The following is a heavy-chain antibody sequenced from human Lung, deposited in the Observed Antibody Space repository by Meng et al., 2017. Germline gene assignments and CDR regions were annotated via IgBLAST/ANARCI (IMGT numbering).Heavy chain of an antibody. D-gene: IGHD3-10*01. CDR1: GGSISGSY. CDR2: INHGGST. CDR3: ARERHSTIIRGVIDF. Sequence: QVQLKPWGARLLRPSENLSLTCAVYGGSISGSYWSWIRQSPAKGLEWIGKINHGGSTNYNPSLESRVTISVDTPKNQFSLRLTSMTVADTAVYYCARERHSTIIRGVIDFWGQGALVTVSS. J-gene: IGHJ4*02. V-gene: IGHV4-34*01.